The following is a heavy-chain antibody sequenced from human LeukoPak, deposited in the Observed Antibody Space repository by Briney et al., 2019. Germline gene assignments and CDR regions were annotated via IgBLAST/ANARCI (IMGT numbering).Heavy chain of an antibody. CDR2: IIPIFGTT. Sequence: SVKVSCKASGGTFSSYAISWVRQAPGQGLEWMGGIIPIFGTTNYAQKFQGRVTITADESTSTAYMELSSLRSEDTAVYYCARGRTIFGVVTIPDAFDIWGQGTMVTVSS. D-gene: IGHD3-3*01. J-gene: IGHJ3*02. CDR1: GGTFSSYA. CDR3: ARGRTIFGVVTIPDAFDI. V-gene: IGHV1-69*01.